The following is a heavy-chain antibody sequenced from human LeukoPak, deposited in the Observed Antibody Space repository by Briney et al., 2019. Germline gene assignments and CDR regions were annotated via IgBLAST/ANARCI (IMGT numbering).Heavy chain of an antibody. CDR2: ISYDGSNK. D-gene: IGHD5-24*01. Sequence: GGSLRLSCAASGFTFSSYAMHWVRQAPGKGLEWVAVISYDGSNKYYADPVKGRFTISRDNSRNTLYLQMNSLRAEDTAVYYCARVSKMGSPFDYWGQGTLVTVSS. CDR1: GFTFSSYA. J-gene: IGHJ4*02. V-gene: IGHV3-30-3*01. CDR3: ARVSKMGSPFDY.